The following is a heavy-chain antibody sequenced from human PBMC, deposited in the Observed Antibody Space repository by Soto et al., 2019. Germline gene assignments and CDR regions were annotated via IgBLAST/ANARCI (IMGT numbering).Heavy chain of an antibody. Sequence: GASVKVSCKASGGTFSSYAISWVRQAPGQGLEWMGGIIPIFGTANYAQKFQGRVTITADESTSTAYMELCSLRSEDTAVYYCASQPSTYYYYGMDVWGQGTTVTVSS. J-gene: IGHJ6*02. V-gene: IGHV1-69*13. CDR3: ASQPSTYYYYGMDV. CDR2: IIPIFGTA. CDR1: GGTFSSYA.